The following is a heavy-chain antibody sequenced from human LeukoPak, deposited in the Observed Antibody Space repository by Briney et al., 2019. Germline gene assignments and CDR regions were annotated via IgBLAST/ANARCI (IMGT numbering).Heavy chain of an antibody. V-gene: IGHV4-59*01. J-gene: IGHJ4*02. Sequence: SETLSLTCTVCGGSISSYYWSWIRQPPGKGLEWIGYIYYSGSTNYNPSLKSRVTISVDTSKNQFSLKLSSVTAADTAVYYCAGGFSELLFDYWGQGTLVTVSS. D-gene: IGHD1-26*01. CDR1: GGSISSYY. CDR3: AGGFSELLFDY. CDR2: IYYSGST.